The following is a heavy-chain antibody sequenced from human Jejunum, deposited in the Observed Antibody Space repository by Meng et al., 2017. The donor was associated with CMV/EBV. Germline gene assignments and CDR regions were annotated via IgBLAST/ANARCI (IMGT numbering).Heavy chain of an antibody. J-gene: IGHJ5*01. Sequence: LSCSVSGFTLSNYWMDWVRQAPGKGLEWVANMNRDGSDRNYVDSVKGRFTISRDSAKNSLYLDLNSLRAEDTAVYYCARENPGLDSWGQGALVTVSS. CDR1: GFTLSNYW. CDR2: MNRDGSDR. V-gene: IGHV3-7*01. CDR3: ARENPGLDS.